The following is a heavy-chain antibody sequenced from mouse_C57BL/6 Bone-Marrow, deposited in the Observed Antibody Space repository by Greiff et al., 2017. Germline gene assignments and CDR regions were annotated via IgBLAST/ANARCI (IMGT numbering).Heavy chain of an antibody. V-gene: IGHV1-80*01. J-gene: IGHJ2*01. CDR1: GYAFSSYW. D-gene: IGHD1-1*01. Sequence: QVQLQQSGAELVKPGASVKISCKASGYAFSSYWMNWVKQRPGKGLEWIGSISPGDGDTNYNGKFKGKATLTADKSSSTAYMQLSSLTSEDSAVYFCASGAVCSYDYFDYWGQGTTLTVSS. CDR3: ASGAVCSYDYFDY. CDR2: ISPGDGDT.